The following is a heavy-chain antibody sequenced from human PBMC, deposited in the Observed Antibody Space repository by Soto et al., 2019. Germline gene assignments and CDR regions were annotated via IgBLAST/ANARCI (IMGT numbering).Heavy chain of an antibody. Sequence: PGGSLRLSCAASGFTFSSYGMHWVRQAPGKGLEWVAVIWYDGSDKYYADSVKGRFTISRDNSKNTLYLQMNSLRAEDTAVYYCAREVYDSSGYPVNWFDPWGQGTLVTVSS. CDR1: GFTFSSYG. D-gene: IGHD3-22*01. V-gene: IGHV3-33*01. CDR3: AREVYDSSGYPVNWFDP. J-gene: IGHJ5*02. CDR2: IWYDGSDK.